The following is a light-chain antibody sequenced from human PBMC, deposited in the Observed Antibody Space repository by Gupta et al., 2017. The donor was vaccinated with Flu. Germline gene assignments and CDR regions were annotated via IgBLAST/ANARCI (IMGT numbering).Light chain of an antibody. CDR1: QSINSY. CDR2: AAS. V-gene: IGKV1-39*01. Sequence: PYSLSASVGDRVTITCRASQSINSYLNWYQQKPGKAPKLLIYAASSLQSGVPSRFSGSGSGTDFTLTISSLQPEDFATYYCQQSYSTPPTFGQGTKLEIK. CDR3: QQSYSTPPT. J-gene: IGKJ2*01.